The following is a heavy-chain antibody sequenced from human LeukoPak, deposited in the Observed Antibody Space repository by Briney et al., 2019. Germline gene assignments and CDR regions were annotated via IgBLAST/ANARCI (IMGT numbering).Heavy chain of an antibody. CDR1: GFIFSDYY. CDR3: ARGRRQWLVRFTEFDY. CDR2: ISSSGSTI. D-gene: IGHD6-19*01. J-gene: IGHJ4*02. V-gene: IGHV3-11*01. Sequence: GGSLRLSCAASGFIFSDYYMRWSRQAPGEGLEWVSYISSSGSTIYYEDSLKGRVTISRDTAKNTLYLQMNSVRAEDTAVYYCARGRRQWLVRFTEFDYWGQGALVTVSS.